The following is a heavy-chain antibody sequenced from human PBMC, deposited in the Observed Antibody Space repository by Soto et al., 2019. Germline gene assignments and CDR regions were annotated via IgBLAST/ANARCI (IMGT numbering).Heavy chain of an antibody. CDR1: GGTFSSYA. D-gene: IGHD2-21*02. CDR3: ARDAYCGGDCYLPRFDP. J-gene: IGHJ5*02. Sequence: QVQLVQSGAEVKKPGSSVKVSCKASGGTFSSYAISWVRQAPGQGLEWMGGIIPIFGTANYAQKFQGRVTITADESTSTAYMELSSLRSEDTAVYYCARDAYCGGDCYLPRFDPWGQGTLVTASS. CDR2: IIPIFGTA. V-gene: IGHV1-69*01.